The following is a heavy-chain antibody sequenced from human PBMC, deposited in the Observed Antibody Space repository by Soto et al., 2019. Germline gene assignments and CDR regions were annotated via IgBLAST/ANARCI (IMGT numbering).Heavy chain of an antibody. J-gene: IGHJ4*02. Sequence: ETLSLTCTVSGGSISSYYWSWIRQPPGKGLEWIGYIYYSGSTNYNPSLKSRVTISVDTSKNQFSLKLSSVTAADTAVYYCARTQQLVKREYYFDYWGQGTLVTVS. V-gene: IGHV4-59*01. D-gene: IGHD6-13*01. CDR1: GGSISSYY. CDR3: ARTQQLVKREYYFDY. CDR2: IYYSGST.